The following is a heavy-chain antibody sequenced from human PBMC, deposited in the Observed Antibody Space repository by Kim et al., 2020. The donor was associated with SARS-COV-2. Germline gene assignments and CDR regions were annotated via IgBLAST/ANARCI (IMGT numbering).Heavy chain of an antibody. CDR2: ISAYNGNT. V-gene: IGHV1-18*04. J-gene: IGHJ4*02. Sequence: ASVKVSCKASGYTFTSYGISWVRQAPGQGLEWMGWISAYNGNTNYAQKLQGRVTMTTDTSTSTAYMELRSLRSDDTAVYYCARDLLVWFGELSSFDYWGQGTLVTVSS. CDR3: ARDLLVWFGELSSFDY. CDR1: GYTFTSYG. D-gene: IGHD3-10*01.